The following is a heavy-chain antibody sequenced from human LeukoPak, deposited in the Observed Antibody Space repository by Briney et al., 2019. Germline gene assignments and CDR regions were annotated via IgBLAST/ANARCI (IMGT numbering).Heavy chain of an antibody. CDR3: AISGSYYSDYYYMDV. D-gene: IGHD1-26*01. V-gene: IGHV3-23*01. CDR1: GFTFSSYW. Sequence: QSGGSLRLSCAASGFTFSSYWMHWVRQAPGKGLEWVSAISGSGGSTYYADSVKGRLTISRDNSKNTLYLQMNSLRAEDTAVYYCAISGSYYSDYYYMDVWGKGTTVTVSS. J-gene: IGHJ6*03. CDR2: ISGSGGST.